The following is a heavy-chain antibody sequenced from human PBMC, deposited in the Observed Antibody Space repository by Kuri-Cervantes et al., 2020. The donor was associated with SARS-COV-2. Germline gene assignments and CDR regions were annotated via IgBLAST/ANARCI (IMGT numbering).Heavy chain of an antibody. D-gene: IGHD1-14*01. CDR1: GFIFSDYY. V-gene: IGHV3-7*01. Sequence: GESLKISCTASGFIFSDYYMTWIRQAPGRGLEWVANIKQDGSEKYYVDSVKGRFTISRDNSKNTLYLQMNSLRAEDTAVYYCATKPPGVNDAFDIWGQGTMVTVSS. J-gene: IGHJ3*02. CDR2: IKQDGSEK. CDR3: ATKPPGVNDAFDI.